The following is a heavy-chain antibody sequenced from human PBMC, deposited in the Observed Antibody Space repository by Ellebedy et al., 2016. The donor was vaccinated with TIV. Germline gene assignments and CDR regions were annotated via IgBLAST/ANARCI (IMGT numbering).Heavy chain of an antibody. J-gene: IGHJ4*02. V-gene: IGHV3-13*01. CDR1: GFTFSRYD. CDR2: IGTAGDT. D-gene: IGHD6-19*01. Sequence: GESLKISXAASGFTFSRYDMHWVRQATGKGLEWVSSIGTAGDTYYPGSVKGRFTISRENDKNSFYLQMNSLRAGDTAVYYCATSGASSGWDAIADWGQGTLVTVSS. CDR3: ATSGASSGWDAIAD.